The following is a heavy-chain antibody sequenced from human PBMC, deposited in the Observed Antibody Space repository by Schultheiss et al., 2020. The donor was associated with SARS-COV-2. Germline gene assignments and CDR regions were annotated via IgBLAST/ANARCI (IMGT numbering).Heavy chain of an antibody. CDR1: GGSISSYY. Sequence: SQTLSLTCTVSGGSISSYYWGWIRQPPGKGLEWIGSIYYSGSTYYNPSLKSLVTISVDTSKNQFSLKLSSVTAADTAVYYCARYCSGGSCYSAYWGQGTLVTVSS. CDR3: ARYCSGGSCYSAY. D-gene: IGHD2-15*01. CDR2: IYYSGST. V-gene: IGHV4-39*07. J-gene: IGHJ4*02.